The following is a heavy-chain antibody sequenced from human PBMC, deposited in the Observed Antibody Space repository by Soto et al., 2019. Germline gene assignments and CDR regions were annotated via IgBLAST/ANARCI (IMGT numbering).Heavy chain of an antibody. J-gene: IGHJ3*02. V-gene: IGHV5-10-1*01. Sequence: PGESLKISCKGSGYSSTSYWISWVRQMPGKGLEWMGRIDPSDSYTNYSPSFQGHVTISADKSISTAYLQWSSLKASDTAMYYCARTYYYDSSGFGDAFDIWGQGTMVTVSS. CDR1: GYSSTSYW. CDR2: IDPSDSYT. D-gene: IGHD3-22*01. CDR3: ARTYYYDSSGFGDAFDI.